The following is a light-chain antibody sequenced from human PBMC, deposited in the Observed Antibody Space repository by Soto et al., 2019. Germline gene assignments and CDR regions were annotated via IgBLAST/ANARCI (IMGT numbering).Light chain of an antibody. Sequence: EIVLTQSPATLSVTPGERATLSCRASQRVSTNLVWYQQKPGQAPRLLIFGASTRATNIPARFSGNGSGTEFTLTISSLQSEDFAAYYCQQYINWPPLTFGGGTKVEIK. J-gene: IGKJ4*01. CDR3: QQYINWPPLT. V-gene: IGKV3-15*01. CDR1: QRVSTN. CDR2: GAS.